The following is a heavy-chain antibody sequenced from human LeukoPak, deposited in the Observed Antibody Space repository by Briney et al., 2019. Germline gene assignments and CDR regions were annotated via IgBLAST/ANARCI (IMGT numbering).Heavy chain of an antibody. CDR2: ISYDGSNK. D-gene: IGHD3-3*01. CDR3: ARVPTKGLFLEWLLPYFDY. V-gene: IGHV3-30-3*01. Sequence: GGSLRLSCAASGFTFSDYPMNWVRQAPGKGLEWVAVISYDGSNKYYADSVKGRFTISRDNSKNTLYLQMNSLRAEDTAVYYCARVPTKGLFLEWLLPYFDYWGQGTLVTVSS. J-gene: IGHJ4*02. CDR1: GFTFSDYP.